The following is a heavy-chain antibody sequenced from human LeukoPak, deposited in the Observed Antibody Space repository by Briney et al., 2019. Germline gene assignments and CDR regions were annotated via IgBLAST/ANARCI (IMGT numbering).Heavy chain of an antibody. V-gene: IGHV1-18*01. CDR3: ARAPNVSIVGVNEDY. Sequence: GASVKVSCKASGYTFTSYGISWVRQAPGQGLEWMGWISAYNGNTNYAQKLQGRVTMTTDTSTSTAYMELRSLRSDDTAVYYCARAPNVSIVGVNEDYWGQGTLVTVSS. J-gene: IGHJ4*02. CDR1: GYTFTSYG. D-gene: IGHD1-26*01. CDR2: ISAYNGNT.